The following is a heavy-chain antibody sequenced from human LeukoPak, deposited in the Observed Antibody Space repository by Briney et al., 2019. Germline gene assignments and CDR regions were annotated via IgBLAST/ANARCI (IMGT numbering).Heavy chain of an antibody. CDR2: ISGSGGTT. J-gene: IGHJ4*02. D-gene: IGHD3-22*01. CDR3: AKDGGSMIVVRAGTYYFDY. CDR1: GFTLTTYV. Sequence: GGSLRLSCAASGFTLTTYVMTWVRQAPGKGLEWVSAISGSGGTTYYADSVKGRFTISRDNSKNSLYLQMNSLRAEDTAVYYCAKDGGSMIVVRAGTYYFDYWGQGTLVTVSS. V-gene: IGHV3-23*01.